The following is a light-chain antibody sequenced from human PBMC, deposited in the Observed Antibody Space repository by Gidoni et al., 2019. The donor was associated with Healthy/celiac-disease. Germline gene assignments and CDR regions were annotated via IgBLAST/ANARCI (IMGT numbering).Light chain of an antibody. Sequence: QSVLTQPPSVSGPPGQRVTISCTGSSSNIGAGYDVHWYQQLPGTAPQLPIYGNSNRPSGVPDRFSGSKSGTSASLAITGLQAEDEADYYCQSYDSSLSGSVFGGGTKLTVL. CDR2: GNS. CDR3: QSYDSSLSGSV. CDR1: SSNIGAGYD. V-gene: IGLV1-40*01. J-gene: IGLJ2*01.